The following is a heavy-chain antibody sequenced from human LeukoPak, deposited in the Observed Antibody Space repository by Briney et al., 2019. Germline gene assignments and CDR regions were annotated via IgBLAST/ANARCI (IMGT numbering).Heavy chain of an antibody. J-gene: IGHJ4*02. Sequence: SETLSLTCTVSGGXISSSSFYWGWIRQPPGKGLEWIGNIHYTGSTYYNPSLKSRVTISVDTSKNQFSLRLSSVTAADTAVYYCARPIYGSGSYNYWGQGTLVTVSS. D-gene: IGHD3-10*01. V-gene: IGHV4-39*01. CDR3: ARPIYGSGSYNY. CDR2: IHYTGST. CDR1: GGXISSSSFY.